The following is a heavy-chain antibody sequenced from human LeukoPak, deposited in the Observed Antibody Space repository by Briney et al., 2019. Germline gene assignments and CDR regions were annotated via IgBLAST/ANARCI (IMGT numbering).Heavy chain of an antibody. J-gene: IGHJ4*02. CDR2: TYYRSKWYN. Sequence: SQTLSLTFPISVDSASTNSATWNWIRQSPSRGLEWLGRTYYRSKWYNDYAVSVKSRITINPDTSKNQFSLQLNSVTPEDTAVYYCAREYTSFFDYWGQGTLVIVSS. CDR1: VDSASTNSAT. D-gene: IGHD1-14*01. V-gene: IGHV6-1*01. CDR3: AREYTSFFDY.